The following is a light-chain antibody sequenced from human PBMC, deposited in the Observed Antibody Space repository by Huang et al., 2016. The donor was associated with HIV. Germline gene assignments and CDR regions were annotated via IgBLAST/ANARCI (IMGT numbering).Light chain of an antibody. V-gene: IGKV1-5*01. CDR2: DAS. J-gene: IGKJ2*01. CDR3: QQYNSYPYT. Sequence: DIQMTQSPSTLSASVGDRVTITCRASQSISSWLAWYQQEPGKAPKLLIYDASRLESGVPSRFSGSGSGTECTLTISSLQPDNFATYYCQQYNSYPYTFGQGTKLEIK. CDR1: QSISSW.